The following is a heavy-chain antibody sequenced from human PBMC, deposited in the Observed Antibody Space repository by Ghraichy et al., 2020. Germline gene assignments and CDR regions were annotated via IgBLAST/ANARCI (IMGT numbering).Heavy chain of an antibody. CDR2: IKQDGREK. V-gene: IGHV3-7*01. Sequence: GGSLRLSCAASGFTFSSYWMSWVRQAPGKGLEWVANIKQDGREKYYVDSVKGRFTISRDNAKNSLYLQMNSLRAEDTAVYYCARDSIHPYIAAAGTYYYGMAVWGQGATVTVSS. D-gene: IGHD6-13*01. CDR3: ARDSIHPYIAAAGTYYYGMAV. CDR1: GFTFSSYW. J-gene: IGHJ6*02.